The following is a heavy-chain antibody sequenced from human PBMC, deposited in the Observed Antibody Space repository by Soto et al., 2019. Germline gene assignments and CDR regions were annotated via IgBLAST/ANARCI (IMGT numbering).Heavy chain of an antibody. CDR3: ARDKVLRFSSYYYGMDV. Sequence: AAVHVSCKASGYTFTSYAMHWVRQAPGQRLEWMGWINAGNGNTKYSQKFQARVTITRDTSASTAYMELSSLRSEDTAVDYCARDKVLRFSSYYYGMDVWGQGTTVTVSS. CDR2: INAGNGNT. J-gene: IGHJ6*02. CDR1: GYTFTSYA. V-gene: IGHV1-3*01. D-gene: IGHD3-3*01.